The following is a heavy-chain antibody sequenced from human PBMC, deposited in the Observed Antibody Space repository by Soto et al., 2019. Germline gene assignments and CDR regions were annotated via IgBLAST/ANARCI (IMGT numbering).Heavy chain of an antibody. CDR3: ASSSYNWNYGFDY. CDR2: IWYDGSNK. V-gene: IGHV3-33*01. CDR1: GFTFSSYG. Sequence: GGSLRLSCAASGFTFSSYGMHWVRQAPGKGLEWVAVIWYDGSNKYYADSVKGRFTISRDNSKNTLYLQMNSLRAEDTAVYYCASSSYNWNYGFDYWGQGTLVTVSS. D-gene: IGHD1-7*01. J-gene: IGHJ4*02.